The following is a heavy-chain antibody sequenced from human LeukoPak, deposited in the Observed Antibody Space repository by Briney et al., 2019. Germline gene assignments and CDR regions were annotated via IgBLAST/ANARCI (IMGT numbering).Heavy chain of an antibody. CDR2: IYYSGST. V-gene: IGHV4-59*12. CDR1: GGSISSYY. J-gene: IGHJ3*02. D-gene: IGHD1-26*01. CDR3: ARAPLSGTYYTDAFDI. Sequence: SETLSLTCTVSGGSISSYYWSWIRQPPGKGLEWIGYIYYSGSTNYNPSLKSRVTISVDTSKNQFSLKPSSVTAADTAVYFCARAPLSGTYYTDAFDIWGQGTMVTVSS.